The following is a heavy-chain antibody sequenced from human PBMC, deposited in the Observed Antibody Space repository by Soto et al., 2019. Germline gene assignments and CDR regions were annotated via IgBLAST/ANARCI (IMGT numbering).Heavy chain of an antibody. V-gene: IGHV1-18*04. CDR2: ISAYNGNT. J-gene: IGHJ6*02. Sequence: QVQLVQSGAEVKKPGASVKVSCKASGYTFTSYGISWVRQAPGQGLEWMGWISAYNGNTNYAQKLQGRVTMTTDTSTNTAYKELRSLRSDDTDVYYCASDDDFWRGYYSSYYYYGMDVWGQGTTVTVSS. D-gene: IGHD3-3*01. CDR3: ASDDDFWRGYYSSYYYYGMDV. CDR1: GYTFTSYG.